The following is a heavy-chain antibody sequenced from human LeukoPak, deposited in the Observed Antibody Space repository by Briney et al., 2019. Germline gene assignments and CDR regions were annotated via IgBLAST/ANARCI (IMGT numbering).Heavy chain of an antibody. V-gene: IGHV3-30*04. CDR2: ISYDGSNK. CDR1: GFTFSSYA. Sequence: GGSLRLSCTASGFTFSSYAMHWVRQAPGKGLEWVAVISYDGSNKYYADSVKGRFTISRDNSKNTLYLQMNSLRAEDTAVYYCARVSSYLVAAIDYFDYWGRGTLVTVSS. D-gene: IGHD2-15*01. CDR3: ARVSSYLVAAIDYFDY. J-gene: IGHJ4*02.